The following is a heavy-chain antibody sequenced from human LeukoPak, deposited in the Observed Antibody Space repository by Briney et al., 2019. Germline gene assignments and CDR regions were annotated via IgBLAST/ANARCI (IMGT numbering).Heavy chain of an antibody. D-gene: IGHD5-24*01. J-gene: IGHJ4*02. Sequence: GGSLRLSCAASGFTFSSYAVSWVRQAPGKGLQWVSGISGSGSSTYYADSVKGRFTISRDNSKNTLYLQMNSLRAEDTAVYHCARSRDGYNYWAADFDYWGQGTLVTVSS. CDR3: ARSRDGYNYWAADFDY. CDR2: ISGSGSST. CDR1: GFTFSSYA. V-gene: IGHV3-23*01.